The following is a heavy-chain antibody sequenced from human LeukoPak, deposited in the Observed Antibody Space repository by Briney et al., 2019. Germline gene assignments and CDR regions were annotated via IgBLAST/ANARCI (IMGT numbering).Heavy chain of an antibody. CDR1: GFTFSSYA. CDR3: AKDLGFGELFAEAFDY. CDR2: ISGSGGST. V-gene: IGHV3-23*01. J-gene: IGHJ4*02. Sequence: GGSLRLSCAASGFTFSSYAMSWVRQAPGKGLEWVSAISGSGGSTYYADSVKGRLTISRDNSKNTLYLQMNSLRAEDTAVYYCAKDLGFGELFAEAFDYWGQGTLVTVSS. D-gene: IGHD3-10*01.